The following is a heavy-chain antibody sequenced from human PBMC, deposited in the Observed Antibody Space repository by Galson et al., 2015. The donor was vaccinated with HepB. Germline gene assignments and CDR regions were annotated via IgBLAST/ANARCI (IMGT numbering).Heavy chain of an antibody. CDR2: IYYSGST. V-gene: IGHV4-59*12. Sequence: SETLSLTCTVSGGSISSYYWSWIRQPPGKGLEWIGYIYYSGSTNYNPSLKSRVTISVDTSKNQFSLKLSSVTAADTAVYYCARSRYNWNDYVIDPWGQGTLVTVSS. D-gene: IGHD1-1*01. J-gene: IGHJ5*02. CDR3: ARSRYNWNDYVIDP. CDR1: GGSISSYY.